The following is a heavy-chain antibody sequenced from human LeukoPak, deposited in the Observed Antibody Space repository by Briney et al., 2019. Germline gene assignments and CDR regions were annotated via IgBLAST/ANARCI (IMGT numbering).Heavy chain of an antibody. V-gene: IGHV4-34*01. CDR1: GGSFSGYY. CDR2: INHSGST. Sequence: PSETLSLTCAVYGGSFSGYYWSWIRQPPGKGLEWIGEINHSGSTNYNPSLKSRVTISVDTSKNQFSLKLSSVTAADTAVYYCARPHGSGSYRRTGGGSSDYWGQGTLVTVSS. J-gene: IGHJ4*02. D-gene: IGHD3-10*01. CDR3: ARPHGSGSYRRTGGGSSDY.